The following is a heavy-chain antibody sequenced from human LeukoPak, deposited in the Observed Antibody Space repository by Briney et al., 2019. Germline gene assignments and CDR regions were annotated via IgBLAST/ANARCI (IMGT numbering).Heavy chain of an antibody. J-gene: IGHJ4*02. V-gene: IGHV3-15*01. CDR1: GFTFTNAW. CDR2: IKSKADGGTT. CDR3: TTDKDFWGGYQNF. D-gene: IGHD3-3*01. Sequence: GGSLRLSCVASGFTFTNAWMTWVRQAPGKGLEWVGRIKSKADGGTTDYVASVKGRFIISRNDSKDTMYLQMNSLKIEDTGVYYCTTDKDFWGGYQNFWGQGILVSVSS.